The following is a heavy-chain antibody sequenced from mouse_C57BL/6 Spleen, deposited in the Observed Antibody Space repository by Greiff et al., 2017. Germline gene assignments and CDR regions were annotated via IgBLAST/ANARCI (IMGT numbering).Heavy chain of an antibody. J-gene: IGHJ4*01. Sequence: EVKLMESGGGLVKPGGSLKLSCAASAFTFRSYGMHWVRQAPEKGLEWVAYISSGSSTIYYADTVKGRFNISRDNAKNTLFLQMTSLRSEDTAMYYCERSATAMDYWGQGASGTVS. CDR3: ERSATAMDY. V-gene: IGHV5-17*01. D-gene: IGHD1-1*01. CDR1: AFTFRSYG. CDR2: ISSGSSTI.